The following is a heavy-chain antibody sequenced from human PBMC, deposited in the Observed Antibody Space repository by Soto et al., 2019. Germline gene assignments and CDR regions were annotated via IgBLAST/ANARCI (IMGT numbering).Heavy chain of an antibody. J-gene: IGHJ4*02. D-gene: IGHD3-3*01. Sequence: ASVKVACKASGYTFTSYYMHWVRQAPGQGLEWMGIINPSGGSTGYAQKFQGRVTMTRNTSISTDYMELSSLRSEDTAVYYCARAYDFWSGPTKRYFDYWGQGTLVTVSS. V-gene: IGHV1-46*01. CDR2: INPSGGST. CDR1: GYTFTSYY. CDR3: ARAYDFWSGPTKRYFDY.